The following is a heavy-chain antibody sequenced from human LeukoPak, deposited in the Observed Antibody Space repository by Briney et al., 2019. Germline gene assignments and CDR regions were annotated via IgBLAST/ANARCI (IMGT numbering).Heavy chain of an antibody. CDR3: ARGESARRDIAVAGISDY. D-gene: IGHD6-19*01. J-gene: IGHJ4*02. CDR2: INPSGGST. CDR1: GYTFTNYY. V-gene: IGHV1-46*01. Sequence: ASVKVSCKASGYTFTNYYMHWVRQAPGQGLEWMGIINPSGGSTSYAQKFQGRVTLTRDTSTSTVYMELSSLRSEGTAVYYCARGESARRDIAVAGISDYWGQGTLVTVSS.